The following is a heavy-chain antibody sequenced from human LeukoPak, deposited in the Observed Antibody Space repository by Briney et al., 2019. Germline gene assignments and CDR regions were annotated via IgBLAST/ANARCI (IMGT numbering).Heavy chain of an antibody. Sequence: PGGSLRLSCAASGFTFSSYEMNWVRQAPGKGLEWVSYISSSGSTIYYADAVKGRFTISRDNSKNTLYLQMNSLRAEDTAVYYCAKDFSSTMIVGVGPNWFYPWGQGTLVTVS. CDR1: GFTFSSYE. J-gene: IGHJ5*02. CDR2: ISSSGSTI. CDR3: AKDFSSTMIVGVGPNWFYP. V-gene: IGHV3-48*03. D-gene: IGHD3-22*01.